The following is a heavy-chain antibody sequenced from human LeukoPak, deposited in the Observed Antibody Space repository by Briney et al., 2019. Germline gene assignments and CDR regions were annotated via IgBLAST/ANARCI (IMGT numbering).Heavy chain of an antibody. CDR3: ARGLMYYDFWSGYSSGMDV. CDR1: GYTFTSYD. CDR2: MNPNSGNT. Sequence: GASVKVSCKASGYTFTSYDINWVRQATGQGLEWMGWMNPNSGNTGYAQKFQGRVTMTRNTSISTAYMELSSLRSEDTGVYYCARGLMYYDFWSGYSSGMDVWGQGTTVTVSS. D-gene: IGHD3-3*01. J-gene: IGHJ6*02. V-gene: IGHV1-8*01.